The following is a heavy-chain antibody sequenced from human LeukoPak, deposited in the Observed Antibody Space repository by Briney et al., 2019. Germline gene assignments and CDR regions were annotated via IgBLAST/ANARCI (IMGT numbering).Heavy chain of an antibody. D-gene: IGHD6-19*01. J-gene: IGHJ4*02. CDR3: ARYQDSSGWRYFDY. CDR2: IYPGDSDT. V-gene: IGHV5-51*01. Sequence: KVSCKASGYTFTSYWIGWVRQMPGKGLEWMGIIYPGDSDTRYSPSFQGQVTISADKSISTAYLQWSSLKASDTAMYYCARYQDSSGWRYFDYWGQGTLVTVSS. CDR1: GYTFTSYW.